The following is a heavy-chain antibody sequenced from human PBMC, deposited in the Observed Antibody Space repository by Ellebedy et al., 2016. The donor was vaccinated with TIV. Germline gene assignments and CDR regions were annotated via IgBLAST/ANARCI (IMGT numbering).Heavy chain of an antibody. V-gene: IGHV1-24*01. J-gene: IGHJ6*02. CDR2: FDPEDGEI. CDR3: ATGVGAGEVSTRESVYYGLDV. Sequence: ASVKVSXKVSGNSLSVLSTHWVRQAPGKGFEWMGGFDPEDGEIIYSQKFQGRVTMTEDTSTDTVYMHLSGLRYDDTAVYYCATGVGAGEVSTRESVYYGLDVWGQGTTVTVSS. D-gene: IGHD5/OR15-5a*01. CDR1: GNSLSVLS.